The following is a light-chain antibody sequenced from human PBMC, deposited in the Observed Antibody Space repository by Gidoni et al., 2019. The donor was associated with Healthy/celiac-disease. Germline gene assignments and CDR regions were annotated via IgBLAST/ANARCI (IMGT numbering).Light chain of an antibody. Sequence: AIRMTQSQSSFSASTGDRVTITFRASQVISSYLAWYQQKPGKAPKLLIYAASTLQSGVPSRFIGSGSGTDFTLTISCLQSEDFATYYCQQYYSYPWTFGQGTKVEIK. CDR2: AAS. J-gene: IGKJ1*01. CDR1: QVISSY. CDR3: QQYYSYPWT. V-gene: IGKV1-8*01.